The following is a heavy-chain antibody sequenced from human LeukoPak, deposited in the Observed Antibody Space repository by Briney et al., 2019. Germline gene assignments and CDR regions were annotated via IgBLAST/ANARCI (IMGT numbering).Heavy chain of an antibody. CDR1: GGSISSGGYY. CDR3: ARAMVYATYFDY. CDR2: IYYSGST. J-gene: IGHJ4*02. V-gene: IGHV4-31*03. D-gene: IGHD2-8*01. Sequence: KPSQTLSLTCTVSGGSISSGGYYWSWIRQHPGKGLEWIGYIYYSGSTYYNPSLKSRVTISVDTSKNQFSLKLSSVTAADTAEYYCARAMVYATYFDYWGQGTLVTVSS.